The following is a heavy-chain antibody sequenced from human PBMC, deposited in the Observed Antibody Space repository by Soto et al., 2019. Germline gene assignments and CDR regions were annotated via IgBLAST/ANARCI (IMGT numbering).Heavy chain of an antibody. CDR1: GFTFDDYA. CDR2: INSNSGSL. J-gene: IGHJ4*02. V-gene: IGHV3-9*01. CDR3: AKDRGSTNYYGAGD. D-gene: IGHD3-10*01. Sequence: DVQLVESGGGLVQPGRSLRLSCAASGFTFDDYAMHWVRQAPGKGLEWVSGINSNSGSLGYADSVKGRFTISRDTANNSLYLQMNTLRAEDTALYYCAKDRGSTNYYGAGDWGQGTLVTVSS.